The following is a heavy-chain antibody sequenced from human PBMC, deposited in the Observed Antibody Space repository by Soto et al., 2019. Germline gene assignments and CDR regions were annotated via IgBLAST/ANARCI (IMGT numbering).Heavy chain of an antibody. Sequence: GASVKVSCKVSGYTLTELSMHWVRQAPGKGLEWMGGFDPEDGETIYAQKFQGRVTMTEDTSTDTAYMELSSLRSEDTAVYYCATDLFNYDILTRPLDYWGQGTLVTVSS. J-gene: IGHJ4*02. CDR2: FDPEDGET. V-gene: IGHV1-24*01. D-gene: IGHD3-9*01. CDR1: GYTLTELS. CDR3: ATDLFNYDILTRPLDY.